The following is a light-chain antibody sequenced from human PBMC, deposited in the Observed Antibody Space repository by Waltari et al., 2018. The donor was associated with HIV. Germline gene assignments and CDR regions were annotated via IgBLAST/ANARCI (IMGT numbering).Light chain of an antibody. CDR1: QGISNY. J-gene: IGKJ3*01. V-gene: IGKV1-27*01. Sequence: DIQMTQSPSALSASVGDRVTITCRASQGISNYLAWYQQKPGKVPKLLSYSASTLQSGVPARFSCGGSGTDFTFTISSLQPEDVATYSCQKYNSAPFTFVPGTKVDI. CDR3: QKYNSAPFT. CDR2: SAS.